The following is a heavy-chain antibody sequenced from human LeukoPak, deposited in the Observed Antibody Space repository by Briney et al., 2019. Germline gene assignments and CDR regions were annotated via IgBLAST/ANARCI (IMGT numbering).Heavy chain of an antibody. V-gene: IGHV3-21*01. D-gene: IGHD4-23*01. J-gene: IGHJ4*02. CDR3: ARGLLGNSQRGYFDF. CDR1: GFTFWTSS. Sequence: PGGSLGPSFGAPGFTFWTSSMDWVRQAPGGGLGWVPSIRSGSSDIFDADSVKGRFTISRDNAKNSLYLQMNSLRAEDTAVYYCARGLLGNSQRGYFDFWGRGILVTVSS. CDR2: IRSGSSDI.